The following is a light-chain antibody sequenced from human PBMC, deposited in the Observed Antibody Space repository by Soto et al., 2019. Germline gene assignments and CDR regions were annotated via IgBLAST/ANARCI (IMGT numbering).Light chain of an antibody. CDR3: CSYTRSSTHVV. CDR1: NSDVGGYDY. V-gene: IGLV2-14*01. J-gene: IGLJ2*01. Sequence: QSALTQPASVSGSPGQSITISCTGTNSDVGGYDYVSWYQQAPGKAPKLMIYEVTARPSGVSNRFSGSKSGNTASLTISGLQAEDEADYYCCSYTRSSTHVVFGGGTKLTVL. CDR2: EVT.